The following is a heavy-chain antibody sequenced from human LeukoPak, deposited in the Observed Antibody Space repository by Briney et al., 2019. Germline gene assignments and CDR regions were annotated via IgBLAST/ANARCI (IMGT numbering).Heavy chain of an antibody. Sequence: ASVKVSCKASGYTFTIYGISWVRQAPGQGLEWMGWISAYNGNTNYAQKLQGRGTITTYTSTSTAYMELRSLRSDDPAVYYCARDLAANPYSSSWYGGDWFDPWGQGTLVTVSS. CDR3: ARDLAANPYSSSWYGGDWFDP. CDR2: ISAYNGNT. V-gene: IGHV1-18*01. D-gene: IGHD6-13*01. CDR1: GYTFTIYG. J-gene: IGHJ5*02.